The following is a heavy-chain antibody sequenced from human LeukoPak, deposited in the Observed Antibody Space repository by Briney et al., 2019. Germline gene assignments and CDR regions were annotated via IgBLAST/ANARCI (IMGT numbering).Heavy chain of an antibody. J-gene: IGHJ4*02. Sequence: SETLSLTCAVYGGSFSGYYWSWIRQPPGKGLEWIGEINHSGSTNYNPSLKSRVTISVDTSKNQFSLKLSSVTAADTAVYYCARVWVEHDIFDYWGQGTLVTVSS. CDR1: GGSFSGYY. CDR3: ARVWVEHDIFDY. V-gene: IGHV4-34*01. D-gene: IGHD1/OR15-1a*01. CDR2: INHSGST.